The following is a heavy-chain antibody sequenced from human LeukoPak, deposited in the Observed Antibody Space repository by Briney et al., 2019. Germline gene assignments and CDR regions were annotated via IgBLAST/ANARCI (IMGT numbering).Heavy chain of an antibody. CDR1: GFTFSSYG. J-gene: IGHJ5*02. CDR3: AKGDCSSTSCYNWFDP. V-gene: IGHV3-30*02. CDR2: IRYDGSNK. D-gene: IGHD2-2*01. Sequence: GGSLRLSCAASGFTFSSYGMHWVRQAPGKGLEWVAFIRYDGSNKYYADSVKGRFTISRDDSKNTLYLQMNSLRAEDTAVYYCAKGDCSSTSCYNWFDPWGQGTLVTVSS.